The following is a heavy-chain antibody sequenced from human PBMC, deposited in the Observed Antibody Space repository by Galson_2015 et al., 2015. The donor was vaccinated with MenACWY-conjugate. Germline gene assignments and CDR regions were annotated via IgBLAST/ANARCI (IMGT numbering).Heavy chain of an antibody. CDR1: GFSFSAYS. CDR3: VRVGPAGYNDYRVNRDY. J-gene: IGHJ4*02. CDR2: INGRSSTI. D-gene: IGHD5-24*01. Sequence: SLRLSCATSGFSFSAYSMHWVRHDPGQGLVWVSYINGRSSTIYYADSVKVRFTATRDNAKTSLHLQLNSLRDEDTAIYFCVRVGPAGYNDYRVNRDYWGQGTLVIVSS. V-gene: IGHV3-48*02.